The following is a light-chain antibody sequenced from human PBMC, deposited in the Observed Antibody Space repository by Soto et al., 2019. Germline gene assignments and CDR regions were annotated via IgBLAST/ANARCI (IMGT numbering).Light chain of an antibody. Sequence: EIVLTQSPVTVSLSPVERATLSCRASQSVRSYVAWYQQKPGQAPRLLIYGASTRAAGVPPRFSGSGSGTDFTLTISSLEPEDFAVYYCQQRSNWPPITFGQGTRLEIK. CDR2: GAS. V-gene: IGKV3-11*01. CDR3: QQRSNWPPIT. CDR1: QSVRSY. J-gene: IGKJ5*01.